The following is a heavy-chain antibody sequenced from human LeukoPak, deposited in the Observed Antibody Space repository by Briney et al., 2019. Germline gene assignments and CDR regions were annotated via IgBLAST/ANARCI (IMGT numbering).Heavy chain of an antibody. CDR2: TRNKANRYTT. J-gene: IGHJ3*02. CDR1: GFTFSDHY. V-gene: IGHV3-72*01. CDR3: ARGGRGAFDI. D-gene: IGHD3-10*01. Sequence: PGGSLRLSCAASGFTFSDHYMDWVRQAPGKGLEWVGRTRNKANRYTTEYAASVKGRFTISRDDSKNSLYLQMNSLKTEDTAVYYCARGGRGAFDIWGQGTMVTVSS.